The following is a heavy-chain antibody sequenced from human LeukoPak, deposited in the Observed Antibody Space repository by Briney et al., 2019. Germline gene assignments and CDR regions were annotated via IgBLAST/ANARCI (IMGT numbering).Heavy chain of an antibody. CDR3: ARDYLGYCSSTSCPLAFDI. Sequence: SETLSLTCTVSGGSISSGGYYWSWIRQHPGKGLEWIGYIYYSGSTYYSPSLKSRVTISVDTSKNQFSLKLSSVPAADTAVYYCARDYLGYCSSTSCPLAFDIWGQGTMVTVSS. D-gene: IGHD2-2*01. V-gene: IGHV4-31*03. CDR1: GGSISSGGYY. CDR2: IYYSGST. J-gene: IGHJ3*02.